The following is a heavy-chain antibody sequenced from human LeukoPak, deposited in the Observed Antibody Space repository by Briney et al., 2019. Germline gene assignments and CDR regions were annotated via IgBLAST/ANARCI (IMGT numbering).Heavy chain of an antibody. Sequence: GGSLRLSCAASGFTFSSYSMNWVRQAPGKGLEWVSSISTSSYISYANSVKGRFTISRDNAKPALYLQINSLRAEDTAVYYCARAPLAVAGYFYYYMDVWGKGTTVTVSS. J-gene: IGHJ6*03. CDR1: GFTFSSYS. CDR3: ARAPLAVAGYFYYYMDV. CDR2: ISTSSYI. D-gene: IGHD6-19*01. V-gene: IGHV3-21*01.